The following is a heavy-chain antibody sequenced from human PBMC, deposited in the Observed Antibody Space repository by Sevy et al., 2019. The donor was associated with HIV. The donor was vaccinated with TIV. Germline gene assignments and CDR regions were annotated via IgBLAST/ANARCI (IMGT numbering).Heavy chain of an antibody. V-gene: IGHV4-39*02. CDR3: TTPRGTDWYEGAGGYFDL. Sequence: SETLYLTCTVSGGSIRINSYYWGWVRQPPGKGLEWIGSIYNTGSTSYNPSLKSRVTISVDTSKNNFSLRLTSVTAADTAVYYCTTPRGTDWYEGAGGYFDLWGRGTLVTASS. J-gene: IGHJ2*01. D-gene: IGHD6-19*01. CDR2: IYNTGST. CDR1: GGSIRINSYY.